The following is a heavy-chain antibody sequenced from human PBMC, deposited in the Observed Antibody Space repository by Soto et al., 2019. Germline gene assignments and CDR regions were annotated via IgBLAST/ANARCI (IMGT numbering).Heavy chain of an antibody. D-gene: IGHD3-16*01. CDR2: IWYDGSNK. Sequence: VQLVESGGGVVQPGTSLRLSCVASGSTFSNYGMHWVRQAPGKGPQWVAVIWYDGSNKSYGESVKGRFTISRDNSKNTLYLDINSLRAGDTAVYYCARDGGSHGPSYFDSWGQGSLVIVSS. J-gene: IGHJ4*02. CDR3: ARDGGSHGPSYFDS. CDR1: GSTFSNYG. V-gene: IGHV3-33*01.